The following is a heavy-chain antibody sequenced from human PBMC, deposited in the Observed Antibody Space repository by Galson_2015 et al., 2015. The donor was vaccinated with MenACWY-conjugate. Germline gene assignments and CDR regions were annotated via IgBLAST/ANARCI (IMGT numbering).Heavy chain of an antibody. CDR3: ARDMGSVGDV. CDR2: IIPILGMT. Sequence: SVKVSCKASEVTLNVYTIGWVRQAPGEGLEWVGRIIPILGMTNYGQRFQGRVTMTADKSTSTAYMELSSLRSEDTAVYYCARDMGSVGDVWGQGTTVIVS. V-gene: IGHV1-69*04. J-gene: IGHJ6*02. CDR1: EVTLNVYT. D-gene: IGHD1-26*01.